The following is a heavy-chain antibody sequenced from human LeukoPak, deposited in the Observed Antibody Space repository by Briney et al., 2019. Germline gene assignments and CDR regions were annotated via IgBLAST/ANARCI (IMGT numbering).Heavy chain of an antibody. D-gene: IGHD5-24*01. Sequence: ASVKVSCKASGYTFTGYYVQWVRQAPGQGLEWMGWINPNNGGTNYAQKFQGRVTMTRDTSISTAYMELSRLRSDDTAVYYCARDAYNYYYSDYWGQGTLVTVSS. CDR2: INPNNGGT. J-gene: IGHJ4*02. CDR1: GYTFTGYY. V-gene: IGHV1-2*02. CDR3: ARDAYNYYYSDY.